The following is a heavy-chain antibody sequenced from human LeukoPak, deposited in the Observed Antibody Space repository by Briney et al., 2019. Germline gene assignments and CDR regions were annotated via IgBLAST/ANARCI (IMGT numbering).Heavy chain of an antibody. CDR2: IYYSGST. CDR1: AGSISSSSYC. D-gene: IGHD6-6*01. CDR3: ARRMKYSSSSCYYYYGMDV. J-gene: IGHJ6*02. V-gene: IGHV4-39*01. Sequence: SETLSLTCTVSAGSISSSSYCWGWIRQPPGKGREWIGSIYYSGSTYYNPSLKSRVTISVDTSKNQFSLKLSSVTAADTAVYYCARRMKYSSSSCYYYYGMDVWGQGTTVTVSS.